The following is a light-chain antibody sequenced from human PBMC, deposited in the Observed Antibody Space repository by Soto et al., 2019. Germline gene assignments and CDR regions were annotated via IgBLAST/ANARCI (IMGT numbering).Light chain of an antibody. CDR3: CSYTHGNTF. CDR2: EVN. J-gene: IGLJ1*01. V-gene: IGLV2-23*02. Sequence: QSVLTQPASVSGSPGQSITISCTGTSSDVGSYNNLVSWYQQHPGKAPKAMIYEVNKRPSGVSNRFSGSKSGNTASLTISGLQAEDEADYYCCSYTHGNTFFGSGTKVTDL. CDR1: SSDVGSYNNL.